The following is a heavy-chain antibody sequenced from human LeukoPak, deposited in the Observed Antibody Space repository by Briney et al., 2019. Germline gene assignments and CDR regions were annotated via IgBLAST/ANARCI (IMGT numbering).Heavy chain of an antibody. J-gene: IGHJ4*02. V-gene: IGHV3-23*01. CDR3: AKVWSTMVRGVVYFDY. CDR2: ISGSGGST. D-gene: IGHD3-10*01. CDR1: GFTFGSYA. Sequence: PGGSLRLSCAASGFTFGSYAMSWVRQAPGKGLEWVSAISGSGGSTYYADSVKGRFTISRDNSKNTLYLQMNSLRAEDTAVYYCAKVWSTMVRGVVYFDYWGQGTLVTVSS.